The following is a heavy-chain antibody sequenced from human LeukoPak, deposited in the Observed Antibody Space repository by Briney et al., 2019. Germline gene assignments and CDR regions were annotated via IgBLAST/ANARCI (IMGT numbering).Heavy chain of an antibody. D-gene: IGHD3-22*01. V-gene: IGHV4-39*07. J-gene: IGHJ4*02. Sequence: SETLSLTCSVSGDSITSAGYYWGWIRQPPGKGLEWIGSIYYSANAYYNPSLKSRVTISVDASKNQFSLNLNSVAAADTAVYYCAREAGYYHDYWGQGILV. CDR3: AREAGYYHDY. CDR2: IYYSANA. CDR1: GDSITSAGYY.